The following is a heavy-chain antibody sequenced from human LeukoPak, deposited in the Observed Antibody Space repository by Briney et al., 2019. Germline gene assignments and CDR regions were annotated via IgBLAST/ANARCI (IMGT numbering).Heavy chain of an antibody. Sequence: PSETLSLTCAVYGGSFSGYYWSWVRQPPGKGLEWLGEINHSGSTNYNPSLKSRVTISVDTSKNQFSLKLSSVTAADTAVYYCARETDYDFWSGYAFGYWGQGTLVTVSS. CDR1: GGSFSGYY. D-gene: IGHD3-3*01. CDR2: INHSGST. V-gene: IGHV4-34*01. CDR3: ARETDYDFWSGYAFGY. J-gene: IGHJ4*02.